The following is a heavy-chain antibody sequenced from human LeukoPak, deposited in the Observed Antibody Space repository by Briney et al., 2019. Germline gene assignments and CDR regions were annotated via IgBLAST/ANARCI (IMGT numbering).Heavy chain of an antibody. Sequence: GRSLRLSCAASGFSFGDYAMHWVRQAPGKGLEWVSSINCNSGIIDYADSVKGRFTISRDNAKNSLYLQMNSLRAEDTAVYYCARGRGYNWQYRPVTRNWFDPWGQGTLVTVSS. J-gene: IGHJ5*02. V-gene: IGHV3-9*01. CDR2: INCNSGII. CDR3: ARGRGYNWQYRPVTRNWFDP. CDR1: GFSFGDYA. D-gene: IGHD1-20*01.